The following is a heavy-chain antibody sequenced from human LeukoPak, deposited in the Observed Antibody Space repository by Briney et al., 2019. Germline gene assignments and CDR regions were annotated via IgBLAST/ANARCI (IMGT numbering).Heavy chain of an antibody. Sequence: PSETLSLTCAVSGGSINNSSSYYWGWIRQPPGKGLEWIGSIYYSGRTYHNPSLKSRVTISVDTSKNQFSLKLSSVTAADTAVYYCARLPMAMGVFDYWGQGTLVTVSS. D-gene: IGHD3-10*01. V-gene: IGHV4-39*01. CDR3: ARLPMAMGVFDY. CDR2: IYYSGRT. CDR1: GGSINNSSSYY. J-gene: IGHJ4*02.